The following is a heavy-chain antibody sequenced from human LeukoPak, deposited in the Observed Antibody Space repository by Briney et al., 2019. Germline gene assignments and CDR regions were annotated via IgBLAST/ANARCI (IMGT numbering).Heavy chain of an antibody. D-gene: IGHD5-24*01. V-gene: IGHV3-48*03. CDR1: GFTFSSYE. CDR2: IGSSGSTI. J-gene: IGHJ3*02. Sequence: PGGSLRLSCAASGFTFSSYEMNWVRQAPGMGLEWVSYIGSSGSTIYYADSVKGRFTISRDNAKNSLYLQMNSLRAEDTAVYYCARLMATTDHDAFDIWGQGTMVTVSS. CDR3: ARLMATTDHDAFDI.